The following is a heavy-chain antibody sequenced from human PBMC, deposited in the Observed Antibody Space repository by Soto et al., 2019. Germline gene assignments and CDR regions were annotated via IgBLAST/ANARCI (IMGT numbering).Heavy chain of an antibody. D-gene: IGHD3-10*01. CDR1: GFTFSSYA. V-gene: IGHV3-30-3*01. J-gene: IGHJ4*02. CDR2: ISYDGSNK. Sequence: GGSPRLSCAASGFTFSSYAMHWVRQAPGKGLEWVAVISYDGSNKYYADSVKGRFTISRDNSKNTLYLQMNSLRAEDTAVYYCASLVSYSLGNFDYWGQGTLVTVSS. CDR3: ASLVSYSLGNFDY.